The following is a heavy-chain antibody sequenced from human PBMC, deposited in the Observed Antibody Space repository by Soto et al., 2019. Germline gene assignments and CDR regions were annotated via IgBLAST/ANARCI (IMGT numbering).Heavy chain of an antibody. Sequence: ASVKVSCKASGYTFTSYYMHWVRQAPGPGLEWMGIINPYVCSTSYAQKFQARVTMTRDTSTSPVNMELRSLRSEDTAVYYFARDKGTRWAAFDIWGQGTMVTVSS. CDR1: GYTFTSYY. CDR2: INPYVCST. CDR3: ARDKGTRWAAFDI. J-gene: IGHJ3*02. D-gene: IGHD1-26*01. V-gene: IGHV1-46*01.